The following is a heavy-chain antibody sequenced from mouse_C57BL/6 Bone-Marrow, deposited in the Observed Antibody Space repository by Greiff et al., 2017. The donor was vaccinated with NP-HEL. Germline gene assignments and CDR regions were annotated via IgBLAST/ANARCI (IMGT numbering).Heavy chain of an antibody. V-gene: IGHV5-4*03. CDR2: ISDGGSYT. D-gene: IGHD4-1*01. CDR3: ARGRTGTGYYAMDY. CDR1: GFTFSSYA. J-gene: IGHJ4*01. Sequence: EVKLMESGGGLVKPGGSLKLSCAASGFTFSSYAMSWVRQTPEKRLEWVATISDGGSYTYYPDNVKGRFTISRDNAKNNLYLQMSHLKSEDTAMYYCARGRTGTGYYAMDYWGQGTSVTVSS.